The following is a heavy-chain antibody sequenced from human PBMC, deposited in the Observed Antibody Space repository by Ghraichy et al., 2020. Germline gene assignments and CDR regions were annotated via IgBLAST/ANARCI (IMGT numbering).Heavy chain of an antibody. CDR3: ARGDLGYCSGGSCYWFDP. D-gene: IGHD2-15*01. J-gene: IGHJ5*02. CDR1: GFTFSYYS. CDR2: ISSSSSPT. V-gene: IGHV3-48*01. Sequence: GGSLRLSCAASGFTFSYYSMNWVRQAPGKGLEWVSYISSSSSPTYYADSVKGRFTISRDNAKNSLYLQMNSLRAEDTAVYYCARGDLGYCSGGSCYWFDPWGQGTLVTVSS.